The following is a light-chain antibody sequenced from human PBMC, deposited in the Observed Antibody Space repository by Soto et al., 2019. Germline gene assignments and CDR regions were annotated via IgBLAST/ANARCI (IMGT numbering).Light chain of an antibody. CDR2: ATS. V-gene: IGKV3-15*01. J-gene: IGKJ5*01. CDR3: QQYDNKPPIT. Sequence: EIVVTQSPATLSVSPGERATLSCRASQSVSSNLAWYQQKPGQAPRLLIYATSTRATGIPDRFSGSGSGTEFTLTISSLQPEDFALYHCQQYDNKPPITFGQGTRLESK. CDR1: QSVSSN.